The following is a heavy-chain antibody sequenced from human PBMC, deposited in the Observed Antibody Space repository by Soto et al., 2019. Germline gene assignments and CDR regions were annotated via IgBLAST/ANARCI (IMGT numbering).Heavy chain of an antibody. V-gene: IGHV4-31*02. CDR2: IYNTGST. CDR3: ARGAGTHRWKYYYGMDV. Sequence: WTWIRQQSGKGLEWIGYIYNTGSTYYHPSLKSRLTISLDTSKNQFSLKLSSVTAADTAVYYCARGAGTHRWKYYYGMDVWGQGTTVTVSS. J-gene: IGHJ6*02. D-gene: IGHD3-10*01.